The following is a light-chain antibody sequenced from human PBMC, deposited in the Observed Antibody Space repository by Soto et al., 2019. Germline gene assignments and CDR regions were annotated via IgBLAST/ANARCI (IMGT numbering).Light chain of an antibody. Sequence: EIVLTQSPGTLSLSPGERATLSCRASQSVSSYYLAWYQQKPGQAPRLLIYGVSTRATGIPDRFSGGGSGTDFTLTISRLEPEDFAVYYCQQYNNWPPTFGQGTKVEIK. J-gene: IGKJ1*01. V-gene: IGKV3-20*01. CDR2: GVS. CDR3: QQYNNWPPT. CDR1: QSVSSYY.